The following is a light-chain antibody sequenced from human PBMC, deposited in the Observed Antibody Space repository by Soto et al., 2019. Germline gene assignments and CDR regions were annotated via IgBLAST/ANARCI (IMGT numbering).Light chain of an antibody. Sequence: QSALTQPASVSGSPGQSITISCTGTSSDVGGYNYVSGYQQHPGTAPKLMIYDVSNRPSGVSNRFSGSKSGNTASLTISGLQAEDEADYYCSSYTSSSTYVFGTGTKLTVL. CDR1: SSDVGGYNY. CDR2: DVS. CDR3: SSYTSSSTYV. J-gene: IGLJ1*01. V-gene: IGLV2-14*01.